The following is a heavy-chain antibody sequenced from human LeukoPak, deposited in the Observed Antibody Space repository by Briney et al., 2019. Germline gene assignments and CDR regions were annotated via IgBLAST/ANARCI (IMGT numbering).Heavy chain of an antibody. CDR2: ISYDGSNK. Sequence: SGGSLRLSCAASGFTFSSYGMHWVRQAPGEGLEWVAVISYDGSNKYYADSVKGRFTISRDNSKNTLYLQMNSLRAEDTAVYYCAKTTLATVTTLRYFDYWGQGTLVTVSS. CDR3: AKTTLATVTTLRYFDY. D-gene: IGHD4-17*01. CDR1: GFTFSSYG. J-gene: IGHJ4*02. V-gene: IGHV3-30*18.